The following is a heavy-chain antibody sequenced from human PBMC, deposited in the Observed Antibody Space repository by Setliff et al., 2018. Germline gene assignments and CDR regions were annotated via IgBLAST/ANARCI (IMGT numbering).Heavy chain of an antibody. CDR3: ARRNYRTALDY. Sequence: GGSLRLSCAASALTFSNYGIHWVRQAPGKGLEWVANIKQDGGEKYYADSMKGRFTISRDNAKNSLYLQMNSLSAEDTAVYFCARRNYRTALDYWGQGTLVTVSS. D-gene: IGHD3-16*02. J-gene: IGHJ4*02. CDR1: ALTFSNYG. CDR2: IKQDGGEK. V-gene: IGHV3-7*03.